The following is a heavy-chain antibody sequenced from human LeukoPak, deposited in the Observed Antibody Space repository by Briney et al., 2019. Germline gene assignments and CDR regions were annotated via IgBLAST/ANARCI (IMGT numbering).Heavy chain of an antibody. CDR2: ISSSSSYT. CDR1: GFTFSDYY. CDR3: ARDLGYCSSTSCSDAFDI. Sequence: GGSLRLSCAASGFTFSDYYMSWIRQAPGKGLEWVSYISSSSSYTNYADSVKGRFTISRDNAKNSLYLQMNSLRAEDTAAYYCARDLGYCSSTSCSDAFDIWGQGTMVTVSS. J-gene: IGHJ3*02. V-gene: IGHV3-11*06. D-gene: IGHD2-2*01.